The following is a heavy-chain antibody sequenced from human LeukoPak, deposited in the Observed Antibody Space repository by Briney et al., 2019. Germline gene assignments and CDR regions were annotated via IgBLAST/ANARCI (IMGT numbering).Heavy chain of an antibody. J-gene: IGHJ4*02. D-gene: IGHD3-10*01. CDR3: ARETRDYGSGSYYNEFDY. CDR1: GGSISSGGYY. Sequence: PSETLSLTCTVSGGSISSGGYYWSWIRQHPGKCLEWIGYIYYSGSTYYNPSLKSRVTISVDTSKNQFSLKLSSVTAADTAVYYCARETRDYGSGSYYNEFDYWGQGTLVTVSS. V-gene: IGHV4-31*03. CDR2: IYYSGST.